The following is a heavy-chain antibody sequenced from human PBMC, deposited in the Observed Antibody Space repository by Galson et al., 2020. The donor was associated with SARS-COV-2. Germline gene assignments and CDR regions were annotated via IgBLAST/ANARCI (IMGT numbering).Heavy chain of an antibody. J-gene: IGHJ6*02. CDR1: GFSFISYT. Sequence: KIGESLKISCAASGFSFISYTMNWVRQAPGAGLEWVSSITSSDRTYYADSVKGRFTISRDNSKSSAYLQMNSLSDDDPALYYCVAWVDYGDNVRDYGFDVWGQGTTVTVS. D-gene: IGHD4-17*01. CDR3: VAWVDYGDNVRDYGFDV. V-gene: IGHV3-21*01. CDR2: ITSSDRT.